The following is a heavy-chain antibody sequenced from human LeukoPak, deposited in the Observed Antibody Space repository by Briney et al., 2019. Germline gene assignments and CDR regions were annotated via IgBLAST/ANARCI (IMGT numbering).Heavy chain of an antibody. V-gene: IGHV1-18*01. CDR2: ISAYNGNT. J-gene: IGHJ4*02. CDR3: ARVYGGNKDY. D-gene: IGHD2/OR15-2a*01. CDR1: RYTFTSYG. Sequence: ASPKVSCKASRYTFTSYGISWVRQAPGQGLEWMGWISAYNGNTNYAQKLQGRVTMTTDTSPSTAYMELRSLRSDDTAVYYCARVYGGNKDYWGQGTLVTVSS.